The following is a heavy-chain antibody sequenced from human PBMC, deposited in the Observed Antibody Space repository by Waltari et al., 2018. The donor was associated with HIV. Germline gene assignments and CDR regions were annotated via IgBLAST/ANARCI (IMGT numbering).Heavy chain of an antibody. J-gene: IGHJ4*02. CDR2: ISASGGRR. V-gene: IGHV3-23*01. CDR1: GFSLSIYG. CDR3: AKEGRGDSGLLDY. D-gene: IGHD5-12*01. Sequence: EVQLLESGGDLVQPGGSLRLSCAASGFSLSIYGMNWVRQAPGKGLEWVSSISASGGRRYYTDSVKGRFTSARDTSMNTLYLQMNSLRGEDTALYFCAKEGRGDSGLLDYWGQGTLVTVSS.